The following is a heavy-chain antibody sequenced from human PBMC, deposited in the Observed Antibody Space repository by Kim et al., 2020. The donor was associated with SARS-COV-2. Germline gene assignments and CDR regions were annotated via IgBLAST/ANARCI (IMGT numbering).Heavy chain of an antibody. Sequence: SETLSLTCTVSGGSISSSSYYWGWIRQPPGKGLEWIGSIYYSGSTYYNPSLKSRVTISVDTSKNQFSLKLSSVTAADTAVYYCAREPSITMVRGVIGAYWFDPWGQGTLVTVSS. V-gene: IGHV4-39*07. CDR2: IYYSGST. CDR1: GGSISSSSYY. J-gene: IGHJ5*02. D-gene: IGHD3-10*01. CDR3: AREPSITMVRGVIGAYWFDP.